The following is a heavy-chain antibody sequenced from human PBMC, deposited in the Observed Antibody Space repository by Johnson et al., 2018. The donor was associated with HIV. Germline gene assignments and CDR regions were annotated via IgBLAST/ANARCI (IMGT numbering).Heavy chain of an antibody. CDR3: ARVVVVIAIGGTDAFDI. Sequence: VQLVESGGGLVQPGGSLRLSCAASGFTFHDYGMSWVRQAPGKGLDWVSGINWNGGRTGYADSVKGRFTISRDNAKNSLYLQMNSLRAEDTALYYCARVVVVIAIGGTDAFDIWGQGTMVTVSS. V-gene: IGHV3-20*04. CDR2: INWNGGRT. D-gene: IGHD2-21*01. J-gene: IGHJ3*02. CDR1: GFTFHDYG.